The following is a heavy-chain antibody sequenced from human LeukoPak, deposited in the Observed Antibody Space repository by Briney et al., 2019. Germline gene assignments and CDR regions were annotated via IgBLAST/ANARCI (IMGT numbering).Heavy chain of an antibody. Sequence: GGSLRLSCAASGFTFSSYGMHWVRQAPGKGLEWVAVIWYDGSNKYYTDSVKGRSTISRDNSKNTLYLQMNSLRSEDTAVYYCARGGGSSSSSWFDPWGQGTLVTVSS. D-gene: IGHD6-6*01. J-gene: IGHJ5*02. CDR2: IWYDGSNK. CDR3: ARGGGSSSSSWFDP. CDR1: GFTFSSYG. V-gene: IGHV3-33*01.